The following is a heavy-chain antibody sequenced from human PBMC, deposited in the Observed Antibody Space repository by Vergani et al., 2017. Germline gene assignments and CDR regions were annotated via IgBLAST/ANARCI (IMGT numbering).Heavy chain of an antibody. V-gene: IGHV3-33*01. CDR2: IGYDGSNK. CDR1: GFTFSSYG. Sequence: QVQLVESGGGVVQPGRSLRLSCAASGFTFSSYGMHWVRQAPGKGLEWVAVIGYDGSNKYYADSVKGRFTISRDNSKNTLYLQMNSLRAEDTAVYYGARDQGRTFDYWGQGTLVTVSS. CDR3: ARDQGRTFDY. J-gene: IGHJ4*02.